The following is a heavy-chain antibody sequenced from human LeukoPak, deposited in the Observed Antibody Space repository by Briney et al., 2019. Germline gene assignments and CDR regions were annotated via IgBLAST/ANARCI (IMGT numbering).Heavy chain of an antibody. J-gene: IGHJ6*03. CDR1: GFTFSSYW. Sequence: GGSLRLSCAASGFTFSSYWMSWVRQAPGKGLEWVSYIRSTGTTTYHADSVKGRFAISRDNGKNSLFLQMNSLGVEDTAVYYCARGRGALGYMDVWGKGTTVTVSS. CDR3: ARGRGALGYMDV. V-gene: IGHV3-48*01. CDR2: IRSTGTTT. D-gene: IGHD3-10*01.